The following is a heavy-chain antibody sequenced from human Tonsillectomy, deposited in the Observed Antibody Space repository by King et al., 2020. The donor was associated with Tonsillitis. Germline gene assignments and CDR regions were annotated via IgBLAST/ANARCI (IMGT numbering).Heavy chain of an antibody. Sequence: QEQLVQSGAEVKKPGSSVKVSCKASGGTLSSYAIRWVRQAPGQGLQWMGGIIPIFGATNYAQTFQGRLTVTADESTTTVYMELRSLRSEDTAVYYCAREGAGMGGAFDIWGQGTMVTVSS. V-gene: IGHV1-69*01. J-gene: IGHJ3*02. CDR2: IIPIFGAT. CDR3: AREGAGMGGAFDI. CDR1: GGTLSSYA. D-gene: IGHD1-26*01.